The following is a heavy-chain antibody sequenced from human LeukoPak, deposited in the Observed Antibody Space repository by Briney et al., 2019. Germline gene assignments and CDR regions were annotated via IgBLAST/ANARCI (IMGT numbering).Heavy chain of an antibody. CDR1: GYSISSAYY. CDR2: IYHTGTT. CDR3: ARRGVTYYYGSGSHARDSDAFDI. V-gene: IGHV4-38-2*01. J-gene: IGHJ3*02. Sequence: PSETLSLTCDVSGYSISSAYYWGWIRQPPGKGLEWIGSIYHTGTTYYNPSLKSRITISVDTSKNQFSLKLSSVTAADTAVYYCARRGVTYYYGSGSHARDSDAFDIWGQGTMVTVSS. D-gene: IGHD3-10*01.